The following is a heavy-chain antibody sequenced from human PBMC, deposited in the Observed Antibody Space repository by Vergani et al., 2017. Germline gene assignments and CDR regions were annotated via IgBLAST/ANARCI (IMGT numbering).Heavy chain of an antibody. J-gene: IGHJ4*02. CDR3: ARDLGSGIVVVTAITYYFDY. CDR1: GFTFSSYG. V-gene: IGHV1-2*02. CDR2: INPNSGGT. Sequence: QVQLVESGGGVVQPGRSLRLSCAASGFTFSSYGMHWVRQAPGKGLEWVGWINPNSGGTNYAQKFQGRVTMTRDTSISTAYMELSRLRSDDTAVYYCARDLGSGIVVVTAITYYFDYWGQGTLVTVSS. D-gene: IGHD2-21*02.